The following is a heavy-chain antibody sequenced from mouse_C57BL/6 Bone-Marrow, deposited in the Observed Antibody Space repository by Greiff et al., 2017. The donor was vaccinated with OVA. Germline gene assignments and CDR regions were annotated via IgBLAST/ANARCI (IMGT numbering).Heavy chain of an antibody. CDR2: INSDGGST. J-gene: IGHJ4*01. D-gene: IGHD3-2*02. CDR1: EYEFPSHD. V-gene: IGHV5-2*01. CDR3: ASPRQLRPHYYAMDY. Sequence: VQLKESGGGLVQPGESLKLSCESNEYEFPSHDMSWVRKTPEKRLELVAAINSDGGSTYYPDTMERRFIISRDNTKKTLYLQMSSLRSEDTALYYCASPRQLRPHYYAMDYWGQGTSVTVSS.